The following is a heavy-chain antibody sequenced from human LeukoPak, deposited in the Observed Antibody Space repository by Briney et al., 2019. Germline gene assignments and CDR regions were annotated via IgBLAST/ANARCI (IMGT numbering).Heavy chain of an antibody. J-gene: IGHJ6*03. D-gene: IGHD6-13*01. V-gene: IGHV4-59*01. CDR1: GGSLSSYY. CDR2: IYYSGST. CDR3: ARAGSSSWYPPYYYYYYMDV. Sequence: SETLSLTCTVSGGSLSSYYWSWIRQPPGKGLEWIGYIYYSGSTNYNPSLKSRVTISVDTSKNQFSLKLSSVTAADTAVYYCARAGSSSWYPPYYYYYYMDVWGKGTTVTVSS.